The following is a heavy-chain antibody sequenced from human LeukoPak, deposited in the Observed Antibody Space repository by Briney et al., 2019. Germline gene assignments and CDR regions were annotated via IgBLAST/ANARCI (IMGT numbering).Heavy chain of an antibody. CDR2: INHSGST. J-gene: IGHJ4*02. Sequence: PSETLSLTCAVYGGPFGVYYWSWVRQPPGKGLEWIGEINHSGSTNYNPPLKSRVTISVDTSKNHSSLKLSSVTAADTAVYYCAGPGAGDLDYWGQGTLVTVSS. CDR1: GGPFGVYY. D-gene: IGHD3-10*01. CDR3: AGPGAGDLDY. V-gene: IGHV4-34*01.